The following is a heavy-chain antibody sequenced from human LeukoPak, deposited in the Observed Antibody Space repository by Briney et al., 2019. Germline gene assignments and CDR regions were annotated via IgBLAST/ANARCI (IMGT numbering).Heavy chain of an antibody. CDR3: IRGGLGIFGSKVDY. V-gene: IGHV3-43*02. CDR2: ISGDST. CDR1: GFTFDDYA. Sequence: GGSLRLSCAASGFTFDDYAMHWVRQAPGKGLEWVSLISGDSTYYADSVKGRFTISRDNSKNTLYLQMSSLRAEDTAVYYCIRGGLGIFGSKVDYWGQGTLVTVSS. J-gene: IGHJ4*02. D-gene: IGHD3-10*01.